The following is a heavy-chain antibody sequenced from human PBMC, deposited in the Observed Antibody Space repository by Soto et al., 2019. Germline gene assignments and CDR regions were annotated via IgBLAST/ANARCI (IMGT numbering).Heavy chain of an antibody. J-gene: IGHJ4*02. V-gene: IGHV1-69*12. CDR3: ASLDLPHSAGGPYSSGWYVGY. Sequence: QVQLVQSGAEVKKPGSSVKVSCKASGGTFSSYAISWVRQAPGQGLEWMGGIIPIFGTANYAQKFQGRVTITADESTSTAYMELSSLRSEDTAVYYCASLDLPHSAGGPYSSGWYVGYWGQGTLVTVSS. CDR2: IIPIFGTA. D-gene: IGHD6-19*01. CDR1: GGTFSSYA.